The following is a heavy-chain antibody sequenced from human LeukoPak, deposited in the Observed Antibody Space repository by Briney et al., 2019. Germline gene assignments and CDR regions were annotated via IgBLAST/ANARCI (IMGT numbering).Heavy chain of an antibody. V-gene: IGHV3-64*01. J-gene: IGHJ4*02. Sequence: GGSLRLSCAASGFTFSDYLMHWVRQAPGKGPEYVSAITGNGGSTFYANSVKGRFTNSRDNSKNTLYLQMGSLRTEDMAVYYCARGYCSGGSCLDDYWGQGTLVTVSS. CDR3: ARGYCSGGSCLDDY. CDR1: GFTFSDYL. D-gene: IGHD2-15*01. CDR2: ITGNGGST.